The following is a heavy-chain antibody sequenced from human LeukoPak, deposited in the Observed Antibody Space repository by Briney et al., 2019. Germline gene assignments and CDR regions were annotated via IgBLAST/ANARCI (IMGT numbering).Heavy chain of an antibody. J-gene: IGHJ4*02. CDR2: IRFDESNT. Sequence: PGGSLRVSCAASGFTFSKYAMHWVRQAPGKGLEWVAFIRFDESNTYYADSVRGRFTISRDNSKDTLYLQMNSLRPEDTAVHYCAKSYGANYFDDWGQGTLVTVSS. CDR3: AKSYGANYFDD. D-gene: IGHD4-23*01. V-gene: IGHV3-30*02. CDR1: GFTFSKYA.